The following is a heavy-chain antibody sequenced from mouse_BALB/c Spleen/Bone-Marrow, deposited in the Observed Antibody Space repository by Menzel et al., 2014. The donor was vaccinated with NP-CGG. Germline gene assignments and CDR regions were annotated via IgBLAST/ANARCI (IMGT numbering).Heavy chain of an antibody. Sequence: LQQSGSELARPGASVRLSCKASGYTFTSYWMHWVKQRHGQGLEWIGNIYPGSGSTNYDEKFKSKGTLTVDTSSSTAYMHLSSLTSEDSAVYYCTRGDGNYRYFDVWGAGTTVTVSS. V-gene: IGHV1S22*01. CDR3: TRGDGNYRYFDV. CDR1: GYTFTSYW. CDR2: IYPGSGST. D-gene: IGHD2-1*01. J-gene: IGHJ1*01.